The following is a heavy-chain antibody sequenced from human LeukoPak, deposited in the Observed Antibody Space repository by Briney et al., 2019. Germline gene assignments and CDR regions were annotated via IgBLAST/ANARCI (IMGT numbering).Heavy chain of an antibody. V-gene: IGHV4-59*01. CDR2: ICYSRST. CDR1: GGSISSYY. D-gene: IGHD3-22*01. J-gene: IGHJ1*01. Sequence: SETLSLTCTVSGGSISSYYWSWIQQPPGKGLEWIGYICYSRSTNYNPSLKSRVTISVDTSKNQFSLKLCSVTAADTAVYYCARVYYYDSSGYYPAEYFQHWGQGTLVTVSS. CDR3: ARVYYYDSSGYYPAEYFQH.